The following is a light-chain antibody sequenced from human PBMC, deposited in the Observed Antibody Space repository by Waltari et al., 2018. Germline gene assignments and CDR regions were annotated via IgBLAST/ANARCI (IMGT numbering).Light chain of an antibody. Sequence: EIVLTQSPGTLSLSPGARATLSCRASQRVSRALAWYQQTPGQAPRLLIYGASNRATGIPDRFSGSGSGTDFSLIISRLEPEDFAVYYCQHYVSLPVTFGQGTKVEIK. V-gene: IGKV3-20*01. CDR3: QHYVSLPVT. CDR1: QRVSRA. J-gene: IGKJ1*01. CDR2: GAS.